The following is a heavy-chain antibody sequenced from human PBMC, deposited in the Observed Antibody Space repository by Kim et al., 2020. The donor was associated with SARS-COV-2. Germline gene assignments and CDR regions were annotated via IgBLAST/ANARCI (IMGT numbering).Heavy chain of an antibody. CDR3: ARLPAAATVYAFDI. Sequence: SETLSLTCTVSGASISNYYWNWIRQPAGKGLEWIGRIYPSGSTNYNPSLKSRVTMSVDTSKNQFSLKLNSVTAADTALYYCARLPAAATVYAFDIWGQGTMVTVSS. V-gene: IGHV4-4*07. J-gene: IGHJ3*02. CDR1: GASISNYY. CDR2: IYPSGST. D-gene: IGHD6-13*01.